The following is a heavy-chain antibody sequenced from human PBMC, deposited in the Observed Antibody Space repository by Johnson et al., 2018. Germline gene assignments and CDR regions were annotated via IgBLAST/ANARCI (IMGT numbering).Heavy chain of an antibody. D-gene: IGHD3-16*01. V-gene: IGHV5-51*01. Sequence: IHGRVTISADTSISTAYLQWSSLKASDTAMYYCAKRGIDGWDAFDFWGQGTMVTVSS. CDR3: AKRGIDGWDAFDF. J-gene: IGHJ3*01.